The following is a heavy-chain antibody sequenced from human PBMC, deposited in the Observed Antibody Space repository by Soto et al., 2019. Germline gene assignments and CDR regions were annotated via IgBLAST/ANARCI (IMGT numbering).Heavy chain of an antibody. CDR3: ARQYCSGGSCYSVYYYGMDV. J-gene: IGHJ6*02. CDR1: GGSVSSGSYY. V-gene: IGHV4-61*01. CDR2: IYYSGST. D-gene: IGHD2-15*01. Sequence: QVQLQESGPGLVKPSETLSLTCTVSGGSVSSGSYYWSWIRQPPGKGLEWIGYIYYSGSTNYNPSLKSRVTISVDTSKNQFSLKLSSVTAADTAVYYCARQYCSGGSCYSVYYYGMDVWGQGTTVTVSS.